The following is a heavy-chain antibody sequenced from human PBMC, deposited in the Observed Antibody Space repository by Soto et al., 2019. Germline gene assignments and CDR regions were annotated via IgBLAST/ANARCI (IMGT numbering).Heavy chain of an antibody. V-gene: IGHV3-33*01. J-gene: IGHJ3*02. CDR2: IWYDGSNK. Sequence: QVQLVESGGGVVQPGRSLRLSCAASGFTFRSYGMHWVRQAPGKGLEWVAVIWYDGSNKYYADSVKGRFTISRDNSKNTLYLQMNSLRAEDTAVYYCARDRRDSMITFGGVIYDAFDIWGQGTMVTVSS. CDR3: ARDRRDSMITFGGVIYDAFDI. CDR1: GFTFRSYG. D-gene: IGHD3-16*01.